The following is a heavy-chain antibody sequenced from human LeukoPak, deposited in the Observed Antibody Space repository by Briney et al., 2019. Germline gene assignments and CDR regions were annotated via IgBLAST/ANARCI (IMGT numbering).Heavy chain of an antibody. CDR2: IKQDGSEQ. J-gene: IGHJ4*02. D-gene: IGHD6-6*01. Sequence: GGSLRLSCAASGFIFSNYWMTWVRQAPGKGLEWVANIKQDGSEQYSVDSVKGRFTISRDNAKNSLYLQMNSLRAEDTAVYYCARVRSVAGRPDYFDYWGQGTLVTVSS. CDR1: GFIFSNYW. CDR3: ARVRSVAGRPDYFDY. V-gene: IGHV3-7*01.